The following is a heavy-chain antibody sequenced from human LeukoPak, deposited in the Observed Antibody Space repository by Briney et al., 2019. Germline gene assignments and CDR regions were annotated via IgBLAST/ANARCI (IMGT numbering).Heavy chain of an antibody. V-gene: IGHV3-21*01. CDR1: GFTFSSYS. D-gene: IGHD6-19*01. CDR3: ARDNTVAGDFDY. Sequence: GGSLRLSCAASGFTFSSYSMNWVRQAPGKGLEWVSSISSSSSYIYYADSVKGRFTISRDNAKNSLYLQMNSLRAEDTAVYYCARDNTVAGDFDYWGQGTLVTVSS. CDR2: ISSSSSYI. J-gene: IGHJ4*02.